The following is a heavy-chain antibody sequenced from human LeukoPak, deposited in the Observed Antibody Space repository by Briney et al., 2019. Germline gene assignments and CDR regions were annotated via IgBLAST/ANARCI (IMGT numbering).Heavy chain of an antibody. CDR3: ARGSRIAARPGYYYMDV. CDR1: GGSFSGYY. Sequence: SETLSLTCAVYGGSFSGYYWSWIRQPPGKGLEWIGEINHSGSTNYNPSLKSRVTISVDTSKNQFSLKLSSVTAADTAVYYCARGSRIAARPGYYYMDVWGKGTTVTVSS. CDR2: INHSGST. V-gene: IGHV4-34*01. D-gene: IGHD6-6*01. J-gene: IGHJ6*03.